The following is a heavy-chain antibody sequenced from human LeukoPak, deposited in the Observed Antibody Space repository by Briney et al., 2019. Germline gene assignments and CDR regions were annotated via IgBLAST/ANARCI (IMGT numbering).Heavy chain of an antibody. V-gene: IGHV3-48*04. CDR2: ISTSSSTI. J-gene: IGHJ4*02. CDR1: GFTFSSYG. Sequence: GGSLRLSCAASGFTFSSYGMDWVRQAPGKGLEWVSYISTSSSTIYYADSVKGRFTISRDNAKNSLYLQMNSLRAEDTAVYYCAKDRNKGGADWGQGTLVTVSS. CDR3: AKDRNKGGAD. D-gene: IGHD1/OR15-1a*01.